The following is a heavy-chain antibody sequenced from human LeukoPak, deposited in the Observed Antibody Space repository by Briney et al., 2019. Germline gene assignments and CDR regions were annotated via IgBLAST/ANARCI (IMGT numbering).Heavy chain of an antibody. CDR2: IGGSGANT. D-gene: IGHD3-22*01. CDR3: AKDLYYDSSVYFDY. J-gene: IGHJ4*02. Sequence: PGGSLRLSCAASGFAFSSYAMSWVRQAPGKGLEWVSAIGGSGANTYYADSVKGRFIISRDNSKNTLYLQMNSLRAEDTAVYYCAKDLYYDSSVYFDYWGQGTLVTVSS. V-gene: IGHV3-23*01. CDR1: GFAFSSYA.